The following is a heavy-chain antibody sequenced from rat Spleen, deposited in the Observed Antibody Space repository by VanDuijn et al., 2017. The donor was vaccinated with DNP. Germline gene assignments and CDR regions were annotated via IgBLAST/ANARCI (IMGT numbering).Heavy chain of an antibody. V-gene: IGHV5-20*01. CDR2: ISYDDRKT. CDR1: GFTFSDYV. D-gene: IGHD5-1*01. Sequence: EVQLVESGGGLVQPGRSLKLSCAASGFTFSDYVMAWVRQAPTKGLEWVASISYDDRKTYYRDSVKGRFTISRDNSKSRLYLQMDSLRSEDTAIYYCTTLTGRDYWGQGTLVTVSS. J-gene: IGHJ3*01. CDR3: TTLTGRDY.